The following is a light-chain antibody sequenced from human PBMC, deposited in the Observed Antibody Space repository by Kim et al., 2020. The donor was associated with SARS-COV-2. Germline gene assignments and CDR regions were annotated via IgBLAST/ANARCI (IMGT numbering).Light chain of an antibody. Sequence: ERATINCKSSQSVLYSSNNKNYLAWYQQKPGQPPKLLIYWASTRESGVPDRFSGSGSGTDFTLTISSLQAEDVAVYYCQQYYSTPYTFGQGTKLEI. J-gene: IGKJ2*01. CDR1: QSVLYSSNNKNY. CDR3: QQYYSTPYT. V-gene: IGKV4-1*01. CDR2: WAS.